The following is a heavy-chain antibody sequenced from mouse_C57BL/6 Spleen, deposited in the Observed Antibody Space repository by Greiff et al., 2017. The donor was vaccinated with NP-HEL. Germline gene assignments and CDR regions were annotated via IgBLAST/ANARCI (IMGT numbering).Heavy chain of an antibody. Sequence: EVQVVESGGGLVKPGGSLKLSCAASGFTFSDYGMHWVRQAPEKGLEWVAYISSGSSTIYYADTVKGRFTISRDNAKNTLFLQMTSLRSEDTAMYYCARGGYYLAWFAYWGQGTLVTVSA. CDR1: GFTFSDYG. J-gene: IGHJ3*01. CDR2: ISSGSSTI. D-gene: IGHD2-3*01. V-gene: IGHV5-17*01. CDR3: ARGGYYLAWFAY.